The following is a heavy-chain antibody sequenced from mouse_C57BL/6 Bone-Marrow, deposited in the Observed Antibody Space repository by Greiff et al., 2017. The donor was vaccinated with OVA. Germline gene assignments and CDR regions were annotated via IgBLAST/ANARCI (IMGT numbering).Heavy chain of an antibody. CDR3: ARSLYYGNYVYYAMDY. CDR2: IYPGSGST. D-gene: IGHD2-1*01. CDR1: GYTFTSYW. J-gene: IGHJ4*01. Sequence: QVQLQQSGAELVKPGASVKMSCKASGYTFTSYWITWVKQRPGQGLEWLGDIYPGSGSTNYNEKFKSKATLTVDTSSSTAYMQLSSLTSEDSAVYYCARSLYYGNYVYYAMDYWGQGTSVTVSS. V-gene: IGHV1-55*01.